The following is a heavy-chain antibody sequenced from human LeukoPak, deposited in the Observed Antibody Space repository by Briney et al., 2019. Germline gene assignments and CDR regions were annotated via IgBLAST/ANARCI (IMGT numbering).Heavy chain of an antibody. J-gene: IGHJ4*02. V-gene: IGHV3-30*02. CDR2: IRYDGSNK. CDR1: GFTFSSYW. D-gene: IGHD4-17*01. Sequence: GGSLRLSCAASGFTFSSYWMSWVRQAPGKGLEWVAFIRYDGSNKYYADSVKGRFTISRDNSKNTLYLQMNSLRAEDTAVYYCAKEIYGDYGGGYWGQGTLVTVSS. CDR3: AKEIYGDYGGGY.